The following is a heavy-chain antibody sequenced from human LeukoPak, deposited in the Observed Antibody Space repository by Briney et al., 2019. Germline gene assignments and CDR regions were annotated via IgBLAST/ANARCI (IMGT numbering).Heavy chain of an antibody. D-gene: IGHD2-8*01. V-gene: IGHV4-31*03. Sequence: SQTLSLTRTVSGGSISSGGYYWSWIRQHPGKGLEWIGYIYYSGSTYYNPSLKSRVTISVDTSKNQFSLKLSSVTAADTAVYYCAREMEDYYYYMDVWGKETTVTVSS. J-gene: IGHJ6*03. CDR1: GGSISSGGYY. CDR2: IYYSGST. CDR3: AREMEDYYYYMDV.